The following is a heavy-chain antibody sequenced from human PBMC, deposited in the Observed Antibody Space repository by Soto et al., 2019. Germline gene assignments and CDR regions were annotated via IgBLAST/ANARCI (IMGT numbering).Heavy chain of an antibody. CDR2: ISGQIAKT. CDR3: ARGPPSGSFSLTPRF. CDR1: GYSFHNYG. V-gene: IGHV1-18*04. D-gene: IGHD1-26*01. Sequence: QVQLVQSGPEVRKPGASVKVSCTASGYSFHNYGMIWVRQAPGQGLEWMGWISGQIAKTNFAQKFQGRVSMTTDTSTNTAYMELSSLRSDDTAIYYCARGPPSGSFSLTPRFWGQGSVVTVSS. J-gene: IGHJ4*02.